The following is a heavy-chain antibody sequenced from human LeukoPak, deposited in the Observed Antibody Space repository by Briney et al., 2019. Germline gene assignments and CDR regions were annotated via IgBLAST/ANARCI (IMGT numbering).Heavy chain of an antibody. CDR3: ACGVEFGEG. D-gene: IGHD3-10*01. Sequence: ASVKVSSKASGYTLTVDGISWVRQAPGQGLEWMGWINPNSGGTNYAQKFQGRVTMTRDTSISTAYMELSRLRYDDTAVYYCACGVEFGEGGGQGTLVTVSS. J-gene: IGHJ4*02. CDR2: INPNSGGT. V-gene: IGHV1-2*02. CDR1: GYTLTVDG.